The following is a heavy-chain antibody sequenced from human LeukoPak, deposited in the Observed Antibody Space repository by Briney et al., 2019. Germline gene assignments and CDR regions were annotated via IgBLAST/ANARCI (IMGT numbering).Heavy chain of an antibody. CDR2: VYTGGRT. D-gene: IGHD3-9*01. J-gene: IGHJ4*02. V-gene: IGHV3-53*05. CDR3: ARGSMPGTGLPFDY. Sequence: GGSLRLSCATSGFTIGKSDMAWVRQAPGKGLEWVSIVYTGGRTFHADSVKGRFTTSRDHSKNTVGLQMNSLRSEDTALYYCARGSMPGTGLPFDYWGQGTQVSVSS. CDR1: GFTIGKSD.